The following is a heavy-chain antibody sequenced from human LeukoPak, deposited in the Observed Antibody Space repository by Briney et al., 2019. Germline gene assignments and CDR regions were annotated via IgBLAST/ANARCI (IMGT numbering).Heavy chain of an antibody. CDR3: ARDPTANWGYSARFDP. Sequence: ASVKVSCKASGYTFTGYYVHWVRQAPGQGLEWMGRINPNSGGTNYGQKFQGRVTMTRDTSISTAYMELSRLRSDDTAVYYCARDPTANWGYSARFDPWGQGTLVTVSS. D-gene: IGHD7-27*01. CDR2: INPNSGGT. J-gene: IGHJ5*02. CDR1: GYTFTGYY. V-gene: IGHV1-2*06.